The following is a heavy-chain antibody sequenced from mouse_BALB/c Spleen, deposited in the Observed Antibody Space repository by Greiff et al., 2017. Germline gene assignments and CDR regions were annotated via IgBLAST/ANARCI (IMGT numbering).Heavy chain of an antibody. CDR3: ARRLGDY. V-gene: IGHV1S135*01. D-gene: IGHD4-1*01. J-gene: IGHJ2*01. CDR2: IDPFNGGT. CDR1: GYSFTSYY. Sequence: VQLQQSGPELMKPGASVKISCKASGYSFTSYYMHWVKQSHGKSLEWIGYIDPFNGGTSYNQKFKGKATLTVDKSSSTAYMHLSSLTSEDSAVYYCARRLGDYWGQGTTLTVSS.